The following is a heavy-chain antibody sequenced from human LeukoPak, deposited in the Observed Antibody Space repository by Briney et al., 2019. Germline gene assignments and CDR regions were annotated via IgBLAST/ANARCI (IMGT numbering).Heavy chain of an antibody. D-gene: IGHD3-16*01. J-gene: IGHJ4*02. Sequence: GSSVKVSCKASGGTFSSYTISWVRQAPGQGLEWMGRIIPIFGIANYAQKFQGRVTITADKSTSTAYMELSSLRSEDTAVYYCARGGDGPSQGGFGYFDYWGQGTLVTVSS. CDR1: GGTFSSYT. CDR2: IIPIFGIA. V-gene: IGHV1-69*02. CDR3: ARGGDGPSQGGFGYFDY.